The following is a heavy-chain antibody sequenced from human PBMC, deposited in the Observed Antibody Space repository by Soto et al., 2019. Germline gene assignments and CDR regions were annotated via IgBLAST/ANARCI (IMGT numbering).Heavy chain of an antibody. CDR2: IYSGGRN. Sequence: PSETLSLTCTVSGGSISSFYWSWIRQPAGKGLEWIGRIYSGGRNNYNTSLKSRVTMSVDTSKNQFSLRLSSVTAADTAMYYGARGSNRWDYWGQGTLVTVSS. CDR1: GGSISSFY. V-gene: IGHV4-4*07. D-gene: IGHD1-26*01. CDR3: ARGSNRWDY. J-gene: IGHJ4*02.